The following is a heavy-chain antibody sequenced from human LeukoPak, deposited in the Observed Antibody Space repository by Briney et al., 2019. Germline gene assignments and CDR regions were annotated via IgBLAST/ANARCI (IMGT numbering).Heavy chain of an antibody. V-gene: IGHV4-31*03. D-gene: IGHD5-18*01. CDR3: ARRGYSYGPSYYFDY. J-gene: IGHJ4*02. CDR2: IYYSGST. Sequence: SETLSLTCTVSGGSISSGGYYWSWLRQHPGTGLEWIGYIYYSGSTYYNPSLKSRVTISVDTSKNQFSLKLSSVTAADTAVYYCARRGYSYGPSYYFDYWGQGTLVTVSS. CDR1: GGSISSGGYY.